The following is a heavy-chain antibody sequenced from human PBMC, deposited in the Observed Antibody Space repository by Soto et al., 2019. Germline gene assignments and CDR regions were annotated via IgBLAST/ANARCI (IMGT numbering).Heavy chain of an antibody. CDR1: GGSINNYY. D-gene: IGHD3-16*01. V-gene: IGHV4-59*03. CDR3: AKGGLNGRGDWFDP. Sequence: SETLSLTCTVSGGSINNYYWSWIRQTPGKGLEWIANIYHSGRSNYNPSLKSRVIISVDTPNNQFSLALTSVTAAATAVYYCAKGGLNGRGDWFDPWGQGNPITVSS. CDR2: IYHSGRS. J-gene: IGHJ5*02.